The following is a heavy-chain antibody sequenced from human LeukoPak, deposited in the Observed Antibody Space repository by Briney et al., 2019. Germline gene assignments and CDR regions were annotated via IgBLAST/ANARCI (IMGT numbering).Heavy chain of an antibody. Sequence: PGGSLRLSCAASGFTFSNAWMSWVSQPPGNGMGWVGRIKSKTDGGTTDYAAPVKGRFTISRDDSKNTLYLQMNSLKTEDTAVYYCTTATTAHDAFDIWGQGTMVTVSS. D-gene: IGHD4-17*01. CDR2: IKSKTDGGTT. V-gene: IGHV3-15*01. CDR1: GFTFSNAW. CDR3: TTATTAHDAFDI. J-gene: IGHJ3*02.